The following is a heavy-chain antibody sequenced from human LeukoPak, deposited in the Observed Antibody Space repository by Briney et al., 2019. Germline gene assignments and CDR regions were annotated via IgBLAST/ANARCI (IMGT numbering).Heavy chain of an antibody. CDR1: GFTLSSYA. V-gene: IGHV3-23*01. CDR3: GGQQLVGGYFDY. CDR2: VDGGGGGT. Sequence: GGSLRLSCAASGFTLSSYAMTWVRQAPGRGLEWVSSVDGGGGGTYYADSVKGRFTISRDNSKNTLYLQMSSLRAEDTAVYYCGGQQLVGGYFDYWGQGTLVTVSS. J-gene: IGHJ4*02. D-gene: IGHD6-13*01.